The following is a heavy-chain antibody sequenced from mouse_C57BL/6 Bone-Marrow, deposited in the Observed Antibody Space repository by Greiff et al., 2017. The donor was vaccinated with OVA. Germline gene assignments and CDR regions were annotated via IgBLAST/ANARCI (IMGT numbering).Heavy chain of an antibody. V-gene: IGHV5-15*01. J-gene: IGHJ2*01. CDR2: ISNLAYSI. Sequence: EVQLVEYGGGLVQPGGSLKLSCAASGFTFSDYGMAWVRQAPRKGPEWVAFISNLAYSIYYADTVTGRFTISRENAKNTLYLEMSSLRSEDTAMYYCARQERSSYWYYFDYWGQGTTLTVSS. CDR3: ARQERSSYWYYFDY. CDR1: GFTFSDYG. D-gene: IGHD1-1*01.